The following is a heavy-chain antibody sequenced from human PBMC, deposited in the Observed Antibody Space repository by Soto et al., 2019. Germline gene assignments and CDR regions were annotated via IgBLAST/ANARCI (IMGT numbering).Heavy chain of an antibody. J-gene: IGHJ3*02. CDR3: ASRVLGYSSSLSTFDI. D-gene: IGHD6-13*01. V-gene: IGHV1-69*02. CDR1: GGTFSSNI. CDR2: IIPTVGMA. Sequence: QVQLVQSGAEVKKPGSSVKVSCKASGGTFSSNIISWVRQAPGQGLEWMGRIIPTVGMANYAQRFQGRVTISSDKFTNTAYMELSSLRSEDSAVFFCASRVLGYSSSLSTFDIWGQGTMVIVSS.